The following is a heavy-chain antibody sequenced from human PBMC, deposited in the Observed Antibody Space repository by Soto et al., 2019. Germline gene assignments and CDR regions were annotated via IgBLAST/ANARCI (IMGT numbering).Heavy chain of an antibody. Sequence: GGSLRLSCAASGFTFSSYWMSWVRQAPGKGLEWVANIKQDGSEKYYVDSVKGRFTISRDNAKNSLYLQMNSLRAEDTVVYYCARSNWNYSDYYYYYYMDVWGKGTTVTVSS. J-gene: IGHJ6*03. CDR3: ARSNWNYSDYYYYYYMDV. V-gene: IGHV3-7*01. CDR1: GFTFSSYW. CDR2: IKQDGSEK. D-gene: IGHD1-7*01.